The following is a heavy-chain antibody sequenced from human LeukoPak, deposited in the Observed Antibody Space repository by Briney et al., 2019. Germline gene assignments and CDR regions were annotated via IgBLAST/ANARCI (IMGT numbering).Heavy chain of an antibody. CDR2: INWNSDNI. J-gene: IGHJ3*01. D-gene: IGHD3-22*01. CDR1: GFTFNDHA. Sequence: PGRSLRLSCAASGFTFNDHAMYWVRQAPGKGLEWVSGINWNSDNIGYADSVKGRFTISRDDAKKSLFLQMNSLRAEDTALYHCARASYYYDTTGLGAVDLWGQGTMVTVSS. CDR3: ARASYYYDTTGLGAVDL. V-gene: IGHV3-9*01.